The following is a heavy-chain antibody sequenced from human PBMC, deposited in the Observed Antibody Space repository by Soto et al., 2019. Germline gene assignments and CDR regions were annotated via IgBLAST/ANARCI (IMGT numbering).Heavy chain of an antibody. D-gene: IGHD2-15*01. CDR1: GYTFTSSY. CDR2: INPNGGST. J-gene: IGHJ4*02. Sequence: QVQLVQSGAEVKKPGASVKLSCKASGYTFTSSYVHWVRQAPGQGLEWVAIINPNGGSTNYAQEFQGRVTVTRDTYTSTVFMELSSLHSDDTAVYYCARDLLAANYWGQGTLVTVSS. V-gene: IGHV1-46*01. CDR3: ARDLLAANY.